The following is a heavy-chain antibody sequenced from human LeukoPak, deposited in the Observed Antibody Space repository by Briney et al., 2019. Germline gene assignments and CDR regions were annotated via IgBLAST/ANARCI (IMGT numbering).Heavy chain of an antibody. Sequence: GASVKVPCNASEGTFISYASSWMRQAPGQALEWMGRIIPIFGTANYAQKFQGRVTITTDESTSTAYMELSSLRSEDTAVYYCARDRYSYGYFDYWGQGTLVTVSS. V-gene: IGHV1-69*05. CDR2: IIPIFGTA. CDR1: EGTFISYA. CDR3: ARDRYSYGYFDY. D-gene: IGHD5-18*01. J-gene: IGHJ4*02.